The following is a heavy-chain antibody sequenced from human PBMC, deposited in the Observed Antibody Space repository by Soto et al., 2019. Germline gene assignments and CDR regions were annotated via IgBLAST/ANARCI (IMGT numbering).Heavy chain of an antibody. CDR1: GFTFSSYA. J-gene: IGHJ6*02. CDR3: ATISRPYYYGMDV. V-gene: IGHV3-23*01. Sequence: PGGSLRLSCAASGFTFSSYAMSWVRQAPGKGLEWVSAISGSGGSTYYADSVKGRFTISRDNSKNTLYLQMNSLRAEDTAVYYCATISRPYYYGMDVWGQGTTVTVSS. CDR2: ISGSGGST.